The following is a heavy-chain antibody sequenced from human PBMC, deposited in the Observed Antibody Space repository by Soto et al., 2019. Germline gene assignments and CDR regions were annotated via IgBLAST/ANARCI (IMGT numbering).Heavy chain of an antibody. J-gene: IGHJ5*02. Sequence: PPETLSLTCSVSGDYIHVGGYYWTWIRQRPGKGLEWMGYIYYTGKTYYNPSLESRLTMSVDRSKNQLSLRLTSVTAADTAVYFCGRDLTSNANCIDPWGQGTLVTVSS. CDR2: IYYTGKT. V-gene: IGHV4-30-4*01. CDR1: GDYIHVGGYY. CDR3: GRDLTSNANCIDP. D-gene: IGHD2-2*01.